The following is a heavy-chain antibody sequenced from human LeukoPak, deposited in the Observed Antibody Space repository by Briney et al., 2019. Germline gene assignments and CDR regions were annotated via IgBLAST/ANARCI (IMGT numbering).Heavy chain of an antibody. CDR1: GGSIKNYY. V-gene: IGHV4-30-4*01. CDR2: IYYSGST. CDR3: LGSARSSYHYGMDV. J-gene: IGHJ6*02. Sequence: SEILSLTCTVSGGSIKNYYWSWIRQPPGKGLEWIGYIYYSGSTYYNPSLKSRVTISVDTSKNQFSLKLSSVTAADTAVYYCLGSARSSYHYGMDVWGQGTTVTVSS. D-gene: IGHD2-15*01.